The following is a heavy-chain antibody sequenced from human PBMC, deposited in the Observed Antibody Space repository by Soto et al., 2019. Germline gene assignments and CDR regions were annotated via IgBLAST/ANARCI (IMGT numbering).Heavy chain of an antibody. Sequence: GASVTVSCKASVYTFTSYDINWVRQATEQGLEWMGWMNPNSGNTGYAQKFQGRVTMTRNTSISTAYMELSSLRSEDTAVYYCARGPRGSYRYRYFQHWGQGTLVTVSS. D-gene: IGHD3-16*02. CDR1: VYTFTSYD. J-gene: IGHJ1*01. CDR3: ARGPRGSYRYRYFQH. V-gene: IGHV1-8*01. CDR2: MNPNSGNT.